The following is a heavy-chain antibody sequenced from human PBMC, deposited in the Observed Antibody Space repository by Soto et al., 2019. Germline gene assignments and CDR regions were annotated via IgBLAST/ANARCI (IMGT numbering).Heavy chain of an antibody. CDR2: ISYDGSNK. Sequence: QVQLVESGGGVVQPGRSLRLSCAASGFTFSSYGMHWVRQAPGKGLEWVAVISYDGSNKYYADSVKGRFTISRDNSKNTLYLQMNSLRAEDPAVYYCAKEGYYDSSGYYYYWGQGTLVTVSS. CDR3: AKEGYYDSSGYYYY. D-gene: IGHD3-22*01. V-gene: IGHV3-30*18. CDR1: GFTFSSYG. J-gene: IGHJ4*02.